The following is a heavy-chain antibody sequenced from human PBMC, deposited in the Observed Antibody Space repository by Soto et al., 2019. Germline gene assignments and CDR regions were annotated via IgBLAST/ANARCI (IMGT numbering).Heavy chain of an antibody. Sequence: PSETLSLTCTVSGGSISSYYWSWIRQPPGKELELIGYIYYSASTNYSPSLKSRVTISVDTSKNQFSLNLSSVTAADTAVYYCARHLPYCGGDCYSLDYWGQGTLVTVSS. V-gene: IGHV4-59*08. CDR2: IYYSAST. CDR1: GGSISSYY. J-gene: IGHJ4*02. D-gene: IGHD2-21*02. CDR3: ARHLPYCGGDCYSLDY.